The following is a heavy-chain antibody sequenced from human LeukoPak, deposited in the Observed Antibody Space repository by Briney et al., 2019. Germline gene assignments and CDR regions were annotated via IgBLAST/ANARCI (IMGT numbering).Heavy chain of an antibody. CDR1: GFTFSSYA. Sequence: GGSLRLSCAASGFTFSSYAMSWVRQAPGKGLEWVSAISGSGVSTYYVDSVKGRFTISRDNSKNTLYLQMNSLRAEDTAVYYCARVSGYYDSSGYYFDYWGQGTLVTVSS. CDR2: ISGSGVST. J-gene: IGHJ4*02. CDR3: ARVSGYYDSSGYYFDY. V-gene: IGHV3-23*01. D-gene: IGHD3-22*01.